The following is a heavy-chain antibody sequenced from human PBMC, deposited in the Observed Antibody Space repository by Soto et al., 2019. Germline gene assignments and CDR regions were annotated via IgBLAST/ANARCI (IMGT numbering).Heavy chain of an antibody. D-gene: IGHD3-3*01. CDR1: GGSFTGHF. CDR2: VSHSGNT. J-gene: IGHJ4*02. CDR3: ARAKFESTEWHQFDI. Sequence: QVHLEQRGAGLLKPSETLSLTCTVSGGSFTGHFWSWVRQPPGKGLEWIGEVSHSGNTKYYPSLRSRVTLSVDSCKNQISLALTSVTAADTAVYYCARAKFESTEWHQFDIWGQGTLVTVSS. V-gene: IGHV4-34*02.